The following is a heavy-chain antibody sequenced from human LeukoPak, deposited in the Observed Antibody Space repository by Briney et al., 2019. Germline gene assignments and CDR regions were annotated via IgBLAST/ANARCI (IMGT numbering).Heavy chain of an antibody. J-gene: IGHJ3*02. CDR1: GYSFTDYY. V-gene: IGHV1-2*02. CDR3: ARDRLEVASWFGEFDSFDI. D-gene: IGHD3-10*01. Sequence: ASVTVSCKASGYSFTDYYMHWVRQAPGQGLEWMGWINPNSGATIYAQRFQARVTLTRDTSISTAYMELSRLTSDDTAVYYCARDRLEVASWFGEFDSFDIWGQGTMVTVSS. CDR2: INPNSGAT.